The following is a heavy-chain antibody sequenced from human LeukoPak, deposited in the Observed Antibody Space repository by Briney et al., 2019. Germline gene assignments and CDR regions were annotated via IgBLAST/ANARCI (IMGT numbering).Heavy chain of an antibody. D-gene: IGHD6-19*01. CDR1: GGSINSYY. Sequence: SETLSLTCTVSGGSINSYYWSWIRQPPGKGLEWIGYAYYSGSTNYNPSLESRVTISIDTSQNQFSLKLDSVTAADTAVYYCARNSAVATSRSWFDPWGQGTLVTVSS. V-gene: IGHV4-59*08. CDR2: AYYSGST. CDR3: ARNSAVATSRSWFDP. J-gene: IGHJ5*02.